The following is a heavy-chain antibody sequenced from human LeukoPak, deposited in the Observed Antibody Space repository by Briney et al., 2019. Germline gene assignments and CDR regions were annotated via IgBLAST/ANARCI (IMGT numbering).Heavy chain of an antibody. D-gene: IGHD7-27*01. CDR2: IYYSGST. J-gene: IGHJ5*02. Sequence: PSETLSLTCTVSGGSISSSSYYWGWIRQPPGKGLEWIGSIYYSGSTYYNPSLKSRVTISVDTSKNQFSLKLSSVTAADTAVYYCARETGNINWFDPWGQGTLVTVSS. CDR3: ARETGNINWFDP. CDR1: GGSISSSSYY. V-gene: IGHV4-39*07.